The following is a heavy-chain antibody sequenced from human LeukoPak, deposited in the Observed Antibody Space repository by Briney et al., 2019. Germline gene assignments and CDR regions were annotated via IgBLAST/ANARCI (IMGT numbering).Heavy chain of an antibody. Sequence: ASVKVSCKVSGYTLTELSMHWVRQAPGKGLEWMGGFDPEDGETIYAQKFQGRVTMTEDTSTDTAYMELSSLRSEDTAVYYCATQPRPDVVVPAAIPKHFDYWGQGTLVTVSS. CDR1: GYTLTELS. V-gene: IGHV1-24*01. CDR2: FDPEDGET. CDR3: ATQPRPDVVVPAAIPKHFDY. D-gene: IGHD2-2*02. J-gene: IGHJ4*02.